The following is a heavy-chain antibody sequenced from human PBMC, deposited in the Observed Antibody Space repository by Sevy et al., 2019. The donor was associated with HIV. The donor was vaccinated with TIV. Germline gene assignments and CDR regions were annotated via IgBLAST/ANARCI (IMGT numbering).Heavy chain of an antibody. V-gene: IGHV4-4*07. CDR3: ARASDGYNMDYFDY. Sequence: SETLSLTCAVSGGSMSSYYWSWIRQPAGKGLEWIERIYTSGSTNYNPALKSRVTMSVDTSKNQFSLELSSVTAADTAVYYCARASDGYNMDYFDYWGQGTLVTVSS. CDR2: IYTSGST. D-gene: IGHD5-12*01. J-gene: IGHJ4*02. CDR1: GGSMSSYY.